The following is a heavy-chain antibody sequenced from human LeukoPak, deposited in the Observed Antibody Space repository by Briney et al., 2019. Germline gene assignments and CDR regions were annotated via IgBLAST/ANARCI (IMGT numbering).Heavy chain of an antibody. D-gene: IGHD6-13*01. V-gene: IGHV1-69*05. CDR2: IIPIFGTA. Sequence: SVKVSCKASGGTFSSYAISWVRQAPGQGLEWMGRIIPIFGTANYAQKFQGRVAITTDESTSTAYMELSSLRSEDTAVYYCALTVSSSWYGYFQHWGQGTLVTVSS. CDR1: GGTFSSYA. J-gene: IGHJ1*01. CDR3: ALTVSSSWYGYFQH.